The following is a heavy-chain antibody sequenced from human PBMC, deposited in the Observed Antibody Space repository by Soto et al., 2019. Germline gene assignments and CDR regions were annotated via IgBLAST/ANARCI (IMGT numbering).Heavy chain of an antibody. J-gene: IGHJ5*01. V-gene: IGHV4-34*01. CDR2: INHSGRV. CDR1: GGSFSGHS. CDR3: STRAYDTNGYYRFDP. Sequence: SETLSRTCAVYGGSFSGHSWTWIRQSPGKGLEWIGDINHSGRVNYSPSLKSRVTISLDTSKNQFSLTLSAVTAADTAMYSCSTRAYDTNGYYRFDPWGQGTLVTVSS. D-gene: IGHD3-22*01.